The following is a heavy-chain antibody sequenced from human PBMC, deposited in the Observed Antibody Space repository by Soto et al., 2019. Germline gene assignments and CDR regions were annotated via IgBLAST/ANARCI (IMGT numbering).Heavy chain of an antibody. CDR1: GFTFSDYY. CDR2: ISSSGSTI. Sequence: GGSLRLSCAASGFTFSDYYMSWILQAPGKGLEWVSYISSSGSTIYYADSVKGRFTISRDNAKNSLYLQMNSLRAEDTAVDYCARDSWAAAGTRGWFDPWGQGTLVTVSS. J-gene: IGHJ5*02. V-gene: IGHV3-11*01. CDR3: ARDSWAAAGTRGWFDP. D-gene: IGHD6-13*01.